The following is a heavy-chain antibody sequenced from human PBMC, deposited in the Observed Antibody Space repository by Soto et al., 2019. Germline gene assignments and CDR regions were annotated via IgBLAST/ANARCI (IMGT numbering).Heavy chain of an antibody. CDR3: ARDGEAEGPYYFDY. D-gene: IGHD3-3*01. CDR2: IWYDGSNK. CDR1: RFTFSSYG. V-gene: IGHV3-33*01. Sequence: PGGSLRISCAASRFTFSSYGMHWVRQAPGKGLEWVAVIWYDGSNKYYADSVKGRFTISRDNSKNTLYLQMNSLRAEDTAVYYCARDGEAEGPYYFDYWGQGTLVTVSS. J-gene: IGHJ4*02.